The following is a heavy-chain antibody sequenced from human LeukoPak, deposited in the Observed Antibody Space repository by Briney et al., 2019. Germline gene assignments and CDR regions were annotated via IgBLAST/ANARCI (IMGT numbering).Heavy chain of an antibody. Sequence: SETLSLTCTVSGGSISSFSWNWIRQPAEKGLEWIGRMYTSGSTNYNPSLKSRVTMSVDTSKNQFSLKVNSVTAADTAVYYCAREVSLISSIGDWFDPWGQGILVIVSS. CDR2: MYTSGST. V-gene: IGHV4-4*07. CDR1: GGSISSFS. J-gene: IGHJ5*02. CDR3: AREVSLISSIGDWFDP. D-gene: IGHD6-6*01.